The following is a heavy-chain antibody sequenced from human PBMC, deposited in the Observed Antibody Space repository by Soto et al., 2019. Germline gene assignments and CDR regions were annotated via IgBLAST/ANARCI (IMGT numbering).Heavy chain of an antibody. V-gene: IGHV3-23*01. CDR1: GFTFSEYA. D-gene: IGHD4-17*01. J-gene: IGHJ4*02. CDR3: AKDVNDYGDYVRYFDY. Sequence: GGSLRLSCAASGFTFSEYAMTWVRQAPGKGLEWVSVIGGAGSNIYYADSVEGRFTVSRDDSKNTLYLRMDSLRVEDTAVYYCAKDVNDYGDYVRYFDYWGQGTLVTVSS. CDR2: IGGAGSNI.